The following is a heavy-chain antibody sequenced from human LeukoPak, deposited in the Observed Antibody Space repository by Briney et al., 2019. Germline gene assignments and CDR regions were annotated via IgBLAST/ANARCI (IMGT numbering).Heavy chain of an antibody. CDR2: IKYSGST. CDR3: ARGPYCSSTSCYDDAFDI. J-gene: IGHJ3*02. Sequence: SETPSLTCAVYGESFSGYYWSWIRQPPGKGLEWIGEIKYSGSTNYNPSLKSRVTISVDTSKNQFSLKLSSVTAADTAVYYCARGPYCSSTSCYDDAFDIWGQGTMVTVSS. D-gene: IGHD2-2*01. V-gene: IGHV4-34*01. CDR1: GESFSGYY.